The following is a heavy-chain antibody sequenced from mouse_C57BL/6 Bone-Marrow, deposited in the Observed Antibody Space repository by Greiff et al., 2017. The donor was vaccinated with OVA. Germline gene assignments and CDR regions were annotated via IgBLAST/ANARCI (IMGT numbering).Heavy chain of an antibody. CDR3: AREYDGSSWYFDV. CDR2: INPNNGGT. D-gene: IGHD1-1*01. J-gene: IGHJ1*03. CDR1: GYTFTDYY. V-gene: IGHV1-26*01. Sequence: EVQLQQSGPELVKPGASVKISCKASGYTFTDYYMNWVKQSHGKSLEWIGDINPNNGGTSYNQKFKGKATLTVDKSSSTAYMELRSLTSEDSAVYYCAREYDGSSWYFDVWGTGKTVTVSS.